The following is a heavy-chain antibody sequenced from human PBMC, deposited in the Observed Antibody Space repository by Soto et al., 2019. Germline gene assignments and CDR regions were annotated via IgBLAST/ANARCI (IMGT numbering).Heavy chain of an antibody. D-gene: IGHD3-16*01. J-gene: IGHJ6*02. CDR1: GGTFSSYA. CDR3: ARGGPNWDYYFYGMDV. V-gene: IGHV1-69*13. CDR2: IIPIFGTA. Sequence: SVKASCKASGGTFSSYAISWVRQAPGQGLEWMGGIIPIFGTANYAQKFQGRVTITADESTSTAYMELNSLRAADTAVYYCARGGPNWDYYFYGMDVWGQGTTVTVSS.